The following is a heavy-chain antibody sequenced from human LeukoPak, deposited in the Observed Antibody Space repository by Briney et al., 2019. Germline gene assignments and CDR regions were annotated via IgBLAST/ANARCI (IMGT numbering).Heavy chain of an antibody. CDR3: ARGFVAAAGIGYYFDY. CDR1: GFTFSSYG. Sequence: GGSLRLSCAASGFTFSSYGMHWVRQAPGKGLEWVAVIWYDGSNKYYADSVKGRFTISRDNSKNTLYLQMNSLRAEDTAVYYCARGFVAAAGIGYYFDYWGQGNLVTVSS. V-gene: IGHV3-33*01. J-gene: IGHJ4*02. D-gene: IGHD6-13*01. CDR2: IWYDGSNK.